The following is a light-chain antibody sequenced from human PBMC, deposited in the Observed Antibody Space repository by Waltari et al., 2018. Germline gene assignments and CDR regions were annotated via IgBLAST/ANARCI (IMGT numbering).Light chain of an antibody. CDR3: QQYYEWPLT. Sequence: EIVMTQSPATLSVSPGERPTLPCRARQSVNSTLAWYQQKPGQPPRLLIYGASTRATATPARFSGSGSGTEFTLAISSLQSEDFAVYYCQQYYEWPLTFGGGTK. J-gene: IGKJ4*01. V-gene: IGKV3D-15*01. CDR1: QSVNST. CDR2: GAS.